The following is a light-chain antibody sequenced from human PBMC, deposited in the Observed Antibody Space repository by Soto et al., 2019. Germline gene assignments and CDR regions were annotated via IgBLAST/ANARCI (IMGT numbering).Light chain of an antibody. CDR1: STNIGTKT. CDR3: AAWDDRLNGVV. CDR2: ANS. V-gene: IGLV1-44*01. J-gene: IGLJ2*01. Sequence: QPVLTQPPSAAGTPGQRVTISCSGSSTNIGTKTVNWYQHLPGTAPKLLIYANSQRPSGVPDRFSGSKSGTSASLAISGLQSEDGADYYCAAWDDRLNGVVFGGGTQLTVL.